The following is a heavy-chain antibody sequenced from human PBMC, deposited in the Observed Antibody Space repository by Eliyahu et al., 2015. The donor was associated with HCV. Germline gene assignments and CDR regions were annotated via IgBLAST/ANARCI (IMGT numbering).Heavy chain of an antibody. V-gene: IGHV3-15*07. CDR2: IKSKTDGGTT. CDR3: TTRPPVGQQLLNPDY. Sequence: EVQLVESGGXLVKPGGSLRLSCAASGFXFSNXWMXWVRQAPGKGLXWVGRIKSKTDGGTTDYAAPVKGRFTISRDDSKNTLYLQMNSLKTEDTAVYYCTTRPPVGQQLLNPDYWGQGTLVTVSS. CDR1: GFXFSNXW. J-gene: IGHJ4*02. D-gene: IGHD2-2*02.